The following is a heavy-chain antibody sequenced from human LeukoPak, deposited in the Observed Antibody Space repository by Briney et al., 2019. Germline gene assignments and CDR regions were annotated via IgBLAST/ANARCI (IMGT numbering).Heavy chain of an antibody. CDR3: AKSVGATAVDY. J-gene: IGHJ4*02. V-gene: IGHV3-30*18. D-gene: IGHD1-26*01. Sequence: HAGGSLRLSCAASGFTFSSYWMHWVRQAPGKGLDWVAVISNDGSNKYYADSVKGRFTISRDNSKNTLYLQMNSLRAEDTAVYYCAKSVGATAVDYWGPGTLVTVSS. CDR1: GFTFSSYW. CDR2: ISNDGSNK.